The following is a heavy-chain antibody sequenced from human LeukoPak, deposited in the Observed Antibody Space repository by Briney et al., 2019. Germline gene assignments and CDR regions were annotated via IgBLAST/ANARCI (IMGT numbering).Heavy chain of an antibody. CDR3: ARSGYFNFDY. J-gene: IGHJ4*02. D-gene: IGHD3-3*01. CDR1: GGSISSSSYY. V-gene: IGHV4-39*07. CDR2: IYYSGST. Sequence: SETLSLTCTGSGGSISSSSYYWGWIRQPPGKGLEWIGSIYYSGSTYYNPSLKSRVTISVDTSKNQFSLKLSSVTAADTAVYYCARSGYFNFDYWGQGTLVTVSS.